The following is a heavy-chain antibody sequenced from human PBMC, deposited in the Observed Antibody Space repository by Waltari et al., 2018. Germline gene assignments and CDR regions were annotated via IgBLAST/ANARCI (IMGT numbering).Heavy chain of an antibody. D-gene: IGHD3-3*01. CDR1: GFSLSTSGVG. J-gene: IGHJ5*02. Sequence: QITLKESGPTLVKPTQTLTLTCTFSGFSLSTSGVGVGWIRQPPGKALEWLALIYWNDDKRYSPSLKSRLTITKDTSKNQVVLTMTNMDPVDTATYYCAHSLNYDFWSGNWFDPWGQGTLVTVSS. CDR2: IYWNDDK. V-gene: IGHV2-5*01. CDR3: AHSLNYDFWSGNWFDP.